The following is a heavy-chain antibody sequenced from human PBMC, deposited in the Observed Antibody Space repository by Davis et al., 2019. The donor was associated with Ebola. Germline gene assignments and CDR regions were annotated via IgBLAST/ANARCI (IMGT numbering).Heavy chain of an antibody. J-gene: IGHJ6*02. Sequence: MPSETLSLTCTVSGGSISSYYWSWIRQPPGKGLEWIGYIYYSGSTNYNPSLKSRVTISVDTSKSQFSLNLSSVTAADTAVYYCARDRGYGDFVRYYYYYGMDVWGQGTTVTVSS. D-gene: IGHD4-17*01. CDR3: ARDRGYGDFVRYYYYYGMDV. V-gene: IGHV4-59*01. CDR1: GGSISSYY. CDR2: IYYSGST.